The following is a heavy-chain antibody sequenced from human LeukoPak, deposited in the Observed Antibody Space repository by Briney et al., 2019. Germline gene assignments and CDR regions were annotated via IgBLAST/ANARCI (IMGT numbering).Heavy chain of an antibody. D-gene: IGHD6-13*01. Sequence: ASVKVSCKASGGTFSSYAISWVRQAPGQGLEWMGWNSGNNGNTKYAQKFQGRVTMTTDTSTNTAYMELRSLRSDDTAVYYCARKQQLVGDYWGQGTLVTVSS. J-gene: IGHJ4*02. CDR2: NSGNNGNT. V-gene: IGHV1-18*01. CDR3: ARKQQLVGDY. CDR1: GGTFSSYA.